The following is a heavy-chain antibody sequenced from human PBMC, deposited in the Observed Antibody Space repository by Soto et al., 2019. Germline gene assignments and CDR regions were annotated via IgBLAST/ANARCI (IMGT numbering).Heavy chain of an antibody. Sequence: SGGSLRLSCAGSGFTFDDYAMNWVRQSPGKGLEWVSGISWNSGSIGYADSVKGRFTISRDNAQNSLYLQMNNLITEDTALYYCARSVDFPDAFDFWGQGTMVTVSS. V-gene: IGHV3-9*01. CDR2: ISWNSGSI. CDR1: GFTFDDYA. J-gene: IGHJ3*01. CDR3: ARSVDFPDAFDF.